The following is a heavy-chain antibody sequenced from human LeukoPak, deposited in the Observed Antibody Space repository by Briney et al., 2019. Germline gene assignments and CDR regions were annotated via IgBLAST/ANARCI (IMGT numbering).Heavy chain of an antibody. J-gene: IGHJ4*02. V-gene: IGHV3-21*01. D-gene: IGHD2-2*01. CDR2: ISRSSSYI. CDR1: GFSFSGYR. CDR3: ARGRGCSSMSCYPDY. Sequence: GGSLRLFCAASGFSFSGYRINWLRQAPGKGLEWVSSISRSSSYIYYADSVKGRFTISRVKAKNLLYLQMNNLRAQGTALYYYARGRGCSSMSCYPDYWGQGTLVTVSS.